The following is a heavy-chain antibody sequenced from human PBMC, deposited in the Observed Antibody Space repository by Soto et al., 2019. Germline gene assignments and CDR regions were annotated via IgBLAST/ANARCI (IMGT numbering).Heavy chain of an antibody. V-gene: IGHV3-30*18. CDR1: GFTFSSYG. D-gene: IGHD3-10*01. CDR3: AKEGGYYGSGSYSVGENYYGMDV. Sequence: QVQLVESGGGVVQTGRSLRLSCAASGFTFSSYGMHWVRQAPGKGLEWVAVISYDGSNKYYADYVKGRFTISRDNSKHTLYLQMNRLRAEDTAVYYCAKEGGYYGSGSYSVGENYYGMDVWGQGTTVTVSS. J-gene: IGHJ6*02. CDR2: ISYDGSNK.